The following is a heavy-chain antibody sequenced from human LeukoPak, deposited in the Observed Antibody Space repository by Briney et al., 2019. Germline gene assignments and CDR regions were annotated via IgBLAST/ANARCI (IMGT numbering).Heavy chain of an antibody. CDR2: INWNGGST. J-gene: IGHJ6*03. CDR1: GFTFSSYW. Sequence: GGSLRLSCAASGFTFSSYWMSWVRQAPGKGLEWVSGINWNGGSTGYADSVKGRFTISRDNAKNSLYLQMNSLRAEDTALYYCARVGVYDSSGYRYYYYYYYMDVWGKGTTVTVSS. CDR3: ARVGVYDSSGYRYYYYYYYMDV. D-gene: IGHD3-22*01. V-gene: IGHV3-20*04.